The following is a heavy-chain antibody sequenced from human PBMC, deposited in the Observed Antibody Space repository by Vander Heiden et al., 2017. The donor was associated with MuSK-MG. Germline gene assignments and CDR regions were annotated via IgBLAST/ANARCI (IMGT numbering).Heavy chain of an antibody. D-gene: IGHD6-13*01. Sequence: QVQLVESGGGVVQPGRSLSLSCAASGFTLSSDAMHWVRQAPGKGLEWVAVISYDGNDKHYADSVKGRFTISRDNSKNTLYLQMNGLRAEDTAVYYCARDKSRGAADYHFDYWGQGTLVTVSS. CDR1: GFTLSSDA. V-gene: IGHV3-30*01. J-gene: IGHJ4*02. CDR3: ARDKSRGAADYHFDY. CDR2: ISYDGNDK.